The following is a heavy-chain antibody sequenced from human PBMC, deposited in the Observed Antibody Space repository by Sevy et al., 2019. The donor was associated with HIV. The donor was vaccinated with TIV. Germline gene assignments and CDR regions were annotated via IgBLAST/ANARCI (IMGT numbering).Heavy chain of an antibody. V-gene: IGHV3-23*01. Sequence: GGSLRLSCAASGFTFSNYAMSWVRQAPGKGLEWVSTFSFGCGKINYADSVKGRFTISRDNSKNTLYLQMNSLRAEDSALYYCAREGCSKPHDYWGQGTLVTVSS. D-gene: IGHD2-2*01. CDR2: FSFGCGKI. CDR1: GFTFSNYA. J-gene: IGHJ4*02. CDR3: AREGCSKPHDY.